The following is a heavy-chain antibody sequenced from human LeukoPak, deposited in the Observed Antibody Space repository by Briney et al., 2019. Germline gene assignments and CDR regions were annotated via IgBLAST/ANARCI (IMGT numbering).Heavy chain of an antibody. Sequence: TLSLTCTVSGGSISSYYWSWIRQPPGKALEWVALIYSNDDKRYSPPLEGRLTITGDTSENQVVLTMTNMDPVDTATYYCASLFSSGIYGYDSWGLGTLVTVSS. D-gene: IGHD3-10*01. CDR1: GGSISSYYW. CDR2: IYSNDDK. V-gene: IGHV2-5*01. J-gene: IGHJ5*01. CDR3: ASLFSSGIYGYDS.